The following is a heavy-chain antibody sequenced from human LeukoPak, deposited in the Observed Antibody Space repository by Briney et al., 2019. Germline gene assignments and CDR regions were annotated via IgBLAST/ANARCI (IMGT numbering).Heavy chain of an antibody. V-gene: IGHV4-34*01. CDR3: ARPVGYDFWSGYRRPYYYMDV. CDR2: INHSGST. D-gene: IGHD3-3*01. CDR1: GGSFSGYY. Sequence: SETLSLTCAVYGGSFSGYYWSWIRQPPGKGLEWIGEINHSGSTNCNPSLKSRVTISVDTSKNRFSLKLSSVTAADTAVYYCARPVGYDFWSGYRRPYYYMDVWGKGTTVTVSS. J-gene: IGHJ6*03.